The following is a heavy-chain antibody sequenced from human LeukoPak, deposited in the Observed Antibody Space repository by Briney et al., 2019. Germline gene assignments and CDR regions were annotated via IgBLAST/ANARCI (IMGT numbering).Heavy chain of an antibody. J-gene: IGHJ4*02. CDR2: ISAYNGHT. CDR3: ARDSLAGGHAFPDY. CDR1: GYSFASYV. Sequence: ASVKVSCKASGYSFASYVICWVRQAPGRGLEWLGWISAYNGHTNYGQILQGRVTMTRDTSTNTTYLELRSLRSDDTAVYYCARDSLAGGHAFPDYWGQGTLVTVS. D-gene: IGHD2-15*01. V-gene: IGHV1-18*01.